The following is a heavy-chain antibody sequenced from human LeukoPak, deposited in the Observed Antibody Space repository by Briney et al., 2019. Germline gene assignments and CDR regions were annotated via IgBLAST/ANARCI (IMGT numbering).Heavy chain of an antibody. V-gene: IGHV4-4*07. CDR2: IYTSGST. Sequence: SETLSLTCTVSGGSISSYYWSWIRQPAGKGLEWIGRIYTSGSTNYNPSLKSRVTMSVDTSKNQFSLKLSSVTAADTAVYYCARDRRELERRWFAPWGLGTLVTVSS. CDR3: ARDRRELERRWFAP. D-gene: IGHD1-1*01. CDR1: GGSISSYY. J-gene: IGHJ5*02.